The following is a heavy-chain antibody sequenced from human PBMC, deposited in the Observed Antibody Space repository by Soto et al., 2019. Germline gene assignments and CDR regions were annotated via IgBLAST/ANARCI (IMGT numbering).Heavy chain of an antibody. Sequence: PGGSLRLSCAASGFTFDDYTMHWFRQAPGKGLEWGALISWDGGSTDYADSVKGRFTISRDNSKNSLYLHMNSLRTEDTALYYCAKDSMGQNSGWYELYYFDYWGQGT. CDR2: ISWDGGST. CDR1: GFTFDDYT. J-gene: IGHJ4*02. V-gene: IGHV3-43*01. CDR3: AKDSMGQNSGWYELYYFDY. D-gene: IGHD6-19*01.